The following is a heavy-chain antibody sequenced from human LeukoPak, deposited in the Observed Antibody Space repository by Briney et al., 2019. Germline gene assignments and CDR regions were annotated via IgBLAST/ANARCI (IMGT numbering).Heavy chain of an antibody. D-gene: IGHD2-15*01. CDR1: GYTFTIYG. Sequence: GASVKVSCKASGYTFTIYGMSWVRQAPGQGLEWMGRISPYNGDTNYAQKFQGRVTMTTDTSTSTTYMELRSLTSDDTAAYYCAISPCSGGYCYFDNWGQGTLVTVSS. CDR2: ISPYNGDT. J-gene: IGHJ4*02. V-gene: IGHV1-18*01. CDR3: AISPCSGGYCYFDN.